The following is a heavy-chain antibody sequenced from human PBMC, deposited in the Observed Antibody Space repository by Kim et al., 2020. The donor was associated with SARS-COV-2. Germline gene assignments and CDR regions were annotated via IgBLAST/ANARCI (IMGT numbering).Heavy chain of an antibody. Sequence: KFQGRVTITRDTSASTAYMELSSLRSEDTAVYYCARGRRYDSSGHYYFDYWGQGTLVTVSS. CDR3: ARGRRYDSSGHYYFDY. J-gene: IGHJ4*02. D-gene: IGHD3-22*01. V-gene: IGHV1-3*01.